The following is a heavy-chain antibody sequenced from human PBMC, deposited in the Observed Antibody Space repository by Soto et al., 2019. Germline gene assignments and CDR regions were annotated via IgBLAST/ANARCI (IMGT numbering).Heavy chain of an antibody. V-gene: IGHV3-33*06. J-gene: IGHJ4*02. Sequence: QVQLVESGGGVVQPGTSLRLSCATSGFTFSSYGMYWVRQAPGKGLEWVAVIWYEGANEYYADSVKGRFTISRDNSKNTLYLQMNRLRAEDTAIYYCAKDVGNSWSYYFDFWGQGTLVTVSS. CDR3: AKDVGNSWSYYFDF. CDR2: IWYEGANE. CDR1: GFTFSSYG. D-gene: IGHD6-13*01.